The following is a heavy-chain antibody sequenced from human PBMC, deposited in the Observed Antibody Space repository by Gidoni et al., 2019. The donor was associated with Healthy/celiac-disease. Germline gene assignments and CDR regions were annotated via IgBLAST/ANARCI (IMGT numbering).Heavy chain of an antibody. Sequence: QVQLQESGPGLVTPSETLSLTCTVSGGSISSYYWSWIRQPPGKGLEWIGYIYYSGSTNYNPSLKSRVTISVDTSKNQFSLKLSSVTAADTAVYYCARELGNWGSGGFDYWGQGTLVTVSS. CDR3: ARELGNWGSGGFDY. J-gene: IGHJ4*02. CDR1: GGSISSYY. D-gene: IGHD7-27*01. CDR2: IYYSGST. V-gene: IGHV4-59*01.